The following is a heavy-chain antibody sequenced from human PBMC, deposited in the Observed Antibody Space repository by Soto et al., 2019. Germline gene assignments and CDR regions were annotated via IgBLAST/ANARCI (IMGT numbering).Heavy chain of an antibody. CDR3: AKGRGGSGSLTPRVDF. CDR1: GFTFNNYA. Sequence: EVQLLESGGGVVQPGGSLRLSCAASGFTFNNYAMTWVRQAPGKGLEWVSAISGGGDTTSYADSVKGRFTVSRDGSKSTLYLQMSSLRAEDTALYYCAKGRGGSGSLTPRVDFWGQGTLVTVSS. J-gene: IGHJ4*02. D-gene: IGHD3-10*01. V-gene: IGHV3-23*01. CDR2: ISGGGDTT.